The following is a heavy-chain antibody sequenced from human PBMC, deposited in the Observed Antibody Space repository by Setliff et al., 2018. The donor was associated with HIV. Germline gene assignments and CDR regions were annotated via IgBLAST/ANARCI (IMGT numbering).Heavy chain of an antibody. Sequence: PSETLSLTCAVSGGSISSTNWWSWVRQPPGKGLEWIGEIYHAGSTNYNPSLKSRVTMSVDTSKNQFSLKLRSVTAADTAVFYCASFFVTTVTNQDYWGQGTPVTVSS. CDR1: GGSISSTNW. J-gene: IGHJ4*02. V-gene: IGHV4-4*02. CDR3: ASFFVTTVTNQDY. CDR2: IYHAGST. D-gene: IGHD4-17*01.